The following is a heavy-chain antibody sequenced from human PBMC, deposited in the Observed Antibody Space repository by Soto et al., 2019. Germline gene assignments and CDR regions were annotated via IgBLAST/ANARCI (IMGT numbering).Heavy chain of an antibody. CDR3: AKGDTGISTCFDF. D-gene: IGHD5-18*01. CDR1: GLTFSSYA. CDR2: INSGGRT. J-gene: IGHJ4*02. V-gene: IGHV3-23*01. Sequence: EVQLLESGGCLVQPGGSLRLSCAAAGLTFSSYAMSWVRQAPGTGLDWVSTINSGGRTYYADTVKGRFTISRDNSKSTLDLHMHSLRGEDTAVYYCAKGDTGISTCFDFWGQGTLVTVSS.